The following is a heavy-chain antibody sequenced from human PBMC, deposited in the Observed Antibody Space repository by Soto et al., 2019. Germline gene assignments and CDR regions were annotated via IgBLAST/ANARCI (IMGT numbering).Heavy chain of an antibody. CDR3: AREKTSYGMDV. J-gene: IGHJ6*02. V-gene: IGHV1-8*01. CDR2: MNPNSGNT. Sequence: QVQLVQSGAEVKKPGASVKVSCKASGYTFTSYDINWVRQATGQGLEWMGWMNPNSGNTGYAKKFQGRVTMTRNTSTSTAYMELSSRRSEATAVYYCAREKTSYGMDVWGQGTTVTVSS. CDR1: GYTFTSYD.